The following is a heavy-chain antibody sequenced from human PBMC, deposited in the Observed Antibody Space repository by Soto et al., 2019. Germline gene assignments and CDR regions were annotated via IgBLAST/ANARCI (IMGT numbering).Heavy chain of an antibody. CDR2: INPSGGST. V-gene: IGHV1-46*01. D-gene: IGHD3-3*01. Sequence: GPVKVSCKASGYTFTDYYMHWVRQAPGQGLEWMGIINPSGGSTSYAQKFQGRVTMTRDTSTGTVYMEVSSLRSEDTAVYYCARGGRITMYRVDHGMDVWGQGTTVTVSS. J-gene: IGHJ6*02. CDR1: GYTFTDYY. CDR3: ARGGRITMYRVDHGMDV.